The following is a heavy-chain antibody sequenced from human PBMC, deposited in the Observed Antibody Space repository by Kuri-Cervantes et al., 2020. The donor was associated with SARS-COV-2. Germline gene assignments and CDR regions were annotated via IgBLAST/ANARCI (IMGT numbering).Heavy chain of an antibody. CDR3: ARDAEILILTGPNFDP. CDR1: GGSISSSSYY. CDR2: IYYSGST. V-gene: IGHV4-39*07. J-gene: IGHJ5*02. D-gene: IGHD3-9*01. Sequence: ESLKISCTVSGGSISSSSYYWGWIRQPPGKGLEWIGSIYYSGSTYYNPSLKSRVTISIDTSKNQFSLKLSSVTAADTAVYYCARDAEILILTGPNFDPWGQGTLVTVSS.